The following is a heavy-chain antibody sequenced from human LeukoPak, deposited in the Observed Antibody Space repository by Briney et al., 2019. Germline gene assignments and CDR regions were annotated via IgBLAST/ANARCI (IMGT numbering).Heavy chain of an antibody. CDR2: INAGNGNT. J-gene: IGHJ4*02. CDR3: AREEAVAGHDY. Sequence: ASVKVSCKASGYTLTSYAMHWVRQAPGKRLEWMGWINAGNGNTKYSQKFQGRVTITRDTSASTAYMELSSLRSEDTAVYYCAREEAVAGHDYWGQGTLLTVSS. V-gene: IGHV1-3*01. CDR1: GYTLTSYA. D-gene: IGHD6-19*01.